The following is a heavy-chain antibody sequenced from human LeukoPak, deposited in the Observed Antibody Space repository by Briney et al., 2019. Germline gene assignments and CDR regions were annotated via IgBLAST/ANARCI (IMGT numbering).Heavy chain of an antibody. Sequence: GGSLRLSCAASGFTFSSYEMNWVRQAPGKGLEWVSYISSSGSTIYYADSVKGRFTISRDNAKNSLYLQMNSLRAEDTTVYYCARDHHRRLYDSQARDTFDIWGQGTMVTVSS. J-gene: IGHJ3*02. V-gene: IGHV3-48*03. D-gene: IGHD3-22*01. CDR3: ARDHHRRLYDSQARDTFDI. CDR1: GFTFSSYE. CDR2: ISSSGSTI.